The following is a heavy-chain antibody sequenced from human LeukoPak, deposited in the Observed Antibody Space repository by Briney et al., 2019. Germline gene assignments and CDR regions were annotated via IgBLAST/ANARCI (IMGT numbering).Heavy chain of an antibody. J-gene: IGHJ5*02. CDR2: IYYSGST. D-gene: IGHD6-19*01. V-gene: IGHV4-39*01. CDR1: GGSISSSSYH. CDR3: ARQRWLVHNWFDP. Sequence: SETLSLTCTVSGGSISSSSYHWGWIRQPPGKGLEWIGTIYYSGSTYYSPSLKSRVTISVDRSKNQFSLKLSSVTAADTALYYCARQRWLVHNWFDPWGQGTLVTVSS.